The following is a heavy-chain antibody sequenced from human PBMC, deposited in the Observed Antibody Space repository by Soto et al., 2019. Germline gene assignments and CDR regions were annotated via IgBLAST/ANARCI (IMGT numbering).Heavy chain of an antibody. V-gene: IGHV1-69*02. Sequence: QVQLVQSGAEVKKPGSSVKVSCKASGGTFSSYTISWVRQGPGQGLEWMGRIIPILGIANYAQKFQGRVTITADKSTSTAYMELSSLRSEDTAVYYCARVDYGDPHAEYFQHWGQGTLVTVSS. CDR2: IIPILGIA. CDR1: GGTFSSYT. J-gene: IGHJ1*01. CDR3: ARVDYGDPHAEYFQH. D-gene: IGHD4-17*01.